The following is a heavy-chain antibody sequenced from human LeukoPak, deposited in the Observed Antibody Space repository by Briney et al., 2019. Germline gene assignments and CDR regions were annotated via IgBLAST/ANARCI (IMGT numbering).Heavy chain of an antibody. V-gene: IGHV3-48*03. J-gene: IGHJ4*02. CDR1: GFTFSSYE. D-gene: IGHD2-2*01. CDR2: ISSSGSTI. Sequence: GGSLRLSCAASGFTFSSYEMNWVRQAPGKGPEWVSYISSSGSTIYYADSVKGRFTISRDNAKNSLYLQMNGLRAEDTAVYYCARSGEPDIVVVPAAPNWGSFDYWGQGTLVTVSS. CDR3: ARSGEPDIVVVPAAPNWGSFDY.